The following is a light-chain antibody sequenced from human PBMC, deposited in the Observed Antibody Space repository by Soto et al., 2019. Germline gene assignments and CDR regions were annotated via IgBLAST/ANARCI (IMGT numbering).Light chain of an antibody. V-gene: IGKV1-5*03. CDR3: QQSYSTLWT. CDR1: QTISSW. Sequence: DIQMTQSPSTLSGSVGDRVTITCRASQTISSWLAWYQQKPGKAPKLLIYQASTLKSGVPSRFSGSGSGTDFTLTISSLQPEDFATYYCQQSYSTLWTFGQGTKVDIK. J-gene: IGKJ1*01. CDR2: QAS.